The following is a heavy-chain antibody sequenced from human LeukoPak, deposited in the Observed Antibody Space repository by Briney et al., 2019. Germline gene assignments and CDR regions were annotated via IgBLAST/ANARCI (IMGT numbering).Heavy chain of an antibody. V-gene: IGHV3-23*01. J-gene: IGHJ5*02. CDR3: AKDSSVAGGNWFDP. CDR1: GFTLSSYA. D-gene: IGHD6-19*01. Sequence: PGGSLRLSCAASGFTLSSYAMSWVRQAPGKGLEWVSAISGSGGSTYYADSVKGRFTISRDNSKNTLYLQMNSLRAEDTAVYYCAKDSSVAGGNWFDPWGQGTLVTVSS. CDR2: ISGSGGST.